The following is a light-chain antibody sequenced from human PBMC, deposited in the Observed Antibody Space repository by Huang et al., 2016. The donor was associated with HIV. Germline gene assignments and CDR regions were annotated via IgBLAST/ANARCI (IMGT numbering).Light chain of an antibody. CDR1: QDIANS. V-gene: IGKV1-9*01. Sequence: QLTQSPSSLSMSVGDRVLITCQASQDIANSLAWYQHKPGRAPKLLIAAASTLQSGGPSRFSGGSAGTYFTLIITNLQPDDFASYYCQQLHSYPITFGQGTRLDI. CDR2: AAS. J-gene: IGKJ5*01. CDR3: QQLHSYPIT.